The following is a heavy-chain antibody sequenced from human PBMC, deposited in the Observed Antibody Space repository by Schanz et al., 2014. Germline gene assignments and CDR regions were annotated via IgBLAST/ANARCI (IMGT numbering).Heavy chain of an antibody. J-gene: IGHJ4*01. D-gene: IGHD7-27*01. Sequence: QVELVESGGGVVQPGRSLRLSCAASGFIFSYYTIHWVRQAPGKGLEWVAVISDDGSRRHYADFVTGRFTISRDEVKHSVYLQMNSLRDDDTAVYYCARDDAWAFDYWGHGTLVTVSS. CDR3: ARDDAWAFDY. CDR1: GFIFSYYT. CDR2: ISDDGSRR. V-gene: IGHV3-30*04.